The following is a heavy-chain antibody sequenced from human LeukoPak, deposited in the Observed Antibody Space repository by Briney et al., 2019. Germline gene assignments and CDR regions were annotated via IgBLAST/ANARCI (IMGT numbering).Heavy chain of an antibody. D-gene: IGHD2-2*01. CDR3: ARVVVVVVPAADYYYYYMDV. J-gene: IGHJ6*03. CDR2: IYTSGST. CDR1: GGSISSYY. V-gene: IGHV4-4*07. Sequence: SETLSLTCTVSGGSISSYYWSWLRQPAGKGLEWIGRIYTSGSTNYNPSLKSRVTMSVDTSKNQFSLKLSSVTAADTAVYYCARVVVVVVPAADYYYYYMDVWGKGTTVTVSS.